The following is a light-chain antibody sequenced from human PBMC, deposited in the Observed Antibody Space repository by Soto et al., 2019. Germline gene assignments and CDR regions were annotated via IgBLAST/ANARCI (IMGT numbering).Light chain of an antibody. CDR1: QSISSD. J-gene: IGKJ4*01. CDR3: QQYNNWPLT. V-gene: IGKV3-15*01. CDR2: AAS. Sequence: EIVMTQSPATLSVFPGERVTLSCGASQSISSDLAWYQQKPGQAPRLLIYAASTRATAIPARFTGSGSGTEFSLTISSLQSEDFAVYFCQQYNNWPLTFGGGTKVEIK.